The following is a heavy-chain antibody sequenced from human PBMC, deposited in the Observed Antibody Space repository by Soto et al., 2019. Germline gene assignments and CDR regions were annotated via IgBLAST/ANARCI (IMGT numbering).Heavy chain of an antibody. J-gene: IGHJ4*02. CDR2: IYYSGKT. Sequence: PSETLSLTCSLSGASITSTTYFWARIRQPPGKGLEWVGSIYYSGKTRYNPSLKSRTTISVDRSRNQFSLQVSSVTAADTAVYYCAKNLPRTGRFDYWGQGTVVTVSS. CDR1: GASITSTTYF. CDR3: AKNLPRTGRFDY. V-gene: IGHV4-39*01.